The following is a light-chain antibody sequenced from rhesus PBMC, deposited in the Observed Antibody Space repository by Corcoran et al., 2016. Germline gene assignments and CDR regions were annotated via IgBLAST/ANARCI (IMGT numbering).Light chain of an antibody. Sequence: ETVVTQSPATLSLSPGERATLSCRASQSVGSNLAWYQQKPGQAPKLLIYDEYSRATGIPDSFSASGLVTEFTLTISSLGPEDVGFYSCQQYNNWKTFGQGTKVEIK. CDR2: DEY. V-gene: IGKV3-42*02. CDR1: QSVGSN. J-gene: IGKJ1*01. CDR3: QQYNNWKT.